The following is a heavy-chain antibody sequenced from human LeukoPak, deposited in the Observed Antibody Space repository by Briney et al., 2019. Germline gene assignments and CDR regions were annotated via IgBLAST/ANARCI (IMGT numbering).Heavy chain of an antibody. Sequence: SETLSLTCTVSGGSISSHYWSWIRQPPGNALERIGYIYYSGSTNYNPSLKSRVTISVDTSKNQFSLKLSSVTAADTAVYYCVRDSRYGSGWFEDGLDFWGQGTTVTVSS. CDR3: VRDSRYGSGWFEDGLDF. CDR2: IYYSGST. V-gene: IGHV4-59*11. CDR1: GGSISSHY. J-gene: IGHJ6*02. D-gene: IGHD6-13*01.